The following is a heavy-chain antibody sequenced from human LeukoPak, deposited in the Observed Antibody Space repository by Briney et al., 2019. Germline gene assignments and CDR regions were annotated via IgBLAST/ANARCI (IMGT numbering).Heavy chain of an antibody. CDR2: IYYSGST. Sequence: SETLSLTCTVSGGSVSSGSYYWSWIRQPPGKGLEWIGYIYYSGSTNYNPSLKSRVTISVDTSKNQFSLKLSSVTAADTAVYYCARGTRTAMVPRFDYWGQGTLVTVSS. J-gene: IGHJ4*02. CDR1: GGSVSSGSYY. V-gene: IGHV4-61*01. CDR3: ARGTRTAMVPRFDY. D-gene: IGHD5-18*01.